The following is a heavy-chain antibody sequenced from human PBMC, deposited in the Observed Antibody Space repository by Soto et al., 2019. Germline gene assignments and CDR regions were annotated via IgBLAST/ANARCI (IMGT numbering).Heavy chain of an antibody. CDR3: ARGIGCWSGYIYYYYYMDV. V-gene: IGHV4-34*01. Sequence: SETLSLTCAVYGGSFSGYYWSWIRQPPGKGLEWIGEINHSGSTNYNPSLKSRVTISVDTSKNQFSLKLSSVTAADTAVYYCARGIGCWSGYIYYYYYMDVWGKGTTVTVSS. J-gene: IGHJ6*03. CDR1: GGSFSGYY. CDR2: INHSGST. D-gene: IGHD3-3*01.